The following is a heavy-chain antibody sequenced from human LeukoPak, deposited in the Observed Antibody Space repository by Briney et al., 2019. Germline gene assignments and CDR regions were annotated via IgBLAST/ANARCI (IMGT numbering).Heavy chain of an antibody. CDR3: ARVPAASFHI. CDR1: GGSFSGYY. V-gene: IGHV4-34*01. Sequence: SETLSLTCAVFGGSFSGYYWSWIRQPPGKGLEWIGEINHSGSTNYNPSLKSRVTISVDTSKNQFSLKLSSVTAADTAVYYCARVPAASFHIWDQGTMVSVSS. J-gene: IGHJ3*02. D-gene: IGHD2-2*01. CDR2: INHSGST.